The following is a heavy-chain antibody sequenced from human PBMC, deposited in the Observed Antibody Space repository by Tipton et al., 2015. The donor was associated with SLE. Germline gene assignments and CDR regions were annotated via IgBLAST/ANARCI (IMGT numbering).Heavy chain of an antibody. V-gene: IGHV3-74*01. CDR3: ARAFASGSWERDAFDI. Sequence: SLRLSCAASGFTFSSYWMHWVRQAPGKGLVWVSRINSDGSSTNYADSVKGRFTISRDNTKNSLYLQMISLRAEDTALYFCARAFASGSWERDAFDIWGPGTMVTVSS. D-gene: IGHD6-13*01. CDR2: INSDGSST. J-gene: IGHJ3*02. CDR1: GFTFSSYW.